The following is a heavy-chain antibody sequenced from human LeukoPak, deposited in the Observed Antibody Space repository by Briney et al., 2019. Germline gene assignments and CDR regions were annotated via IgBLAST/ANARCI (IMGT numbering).Heavy chain of an antibody. CDR2: ISWNSGSI. D-gene: IGHD3-10*01. CDR3: AKDWGTMVRGFDY. Sequence: GGSLRLSCAASAFSFSSYAMSWVREAPGKGLGWVSGISWNSGSIGYADSVKGRFTISRDNAKNSLYLQMNSLRTEDTALYYCAKDWGTMVRGFDYWGQGTLVTFSS. J-gene: IGHJ4*02. V-gene: IGHV3-9*01. CDR1: AFSFSSYA.